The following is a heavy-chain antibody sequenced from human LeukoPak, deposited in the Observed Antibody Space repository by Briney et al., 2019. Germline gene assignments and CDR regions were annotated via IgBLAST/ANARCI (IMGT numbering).Heavy chain of an antibody. CDR3: ARGDWGSDHSFYYYYMDV. J-gene: IGHJ6*03. V-gene: IGHV4-39*01. Sequence: KPSETLSLTCTVSGGSISSTSYYWGWIRQPPGKGLEWIGSIYYSGNTYYNPSLKSRVTISVDTSKNQFSLKLSSVTAADTAVYYCARGDWGSDHSFYYYYMDVWGKGTTVTVSS. D-gene: IGHD7-27*01. CDR1: GGSISSTSYY. CDR2: IYYSGNT.